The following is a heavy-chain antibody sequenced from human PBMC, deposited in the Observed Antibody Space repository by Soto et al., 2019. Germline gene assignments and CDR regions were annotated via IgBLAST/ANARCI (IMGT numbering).Heavy chain of an antibody. J-gene: IGHJ3*02. CDR1: GDSVSSNSAA. CDR3: ARERGVLSAAFDI. Sequence: SQTLSLTCAISGDSVSSNSAAWNWLRQSPSRGLEWLGRTYYRSKWYNDYVVSVKSRITINPDTSKNQFSLQLKSGTPEDTAVYYCARERGVLSAAFDIWGQGKWSPSPQ. D-gene: IGHD3-10*01. CDR2: TYYRSKWYN. V-gene: IGHV6-1*01.